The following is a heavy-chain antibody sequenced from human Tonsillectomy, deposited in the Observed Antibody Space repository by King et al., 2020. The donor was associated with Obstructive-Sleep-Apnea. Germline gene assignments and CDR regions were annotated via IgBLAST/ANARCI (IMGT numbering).Heavy chain of an antibody. V-gene: IGHV3-49*03. CDR2: IRSRTYGGTA. J-gene: IGHJ4*02. CDR1: GFTFGDYA. Sequence: DVQLVESGGGLVQPGRSLRLSCSASGFTFGDYAMGWFRQAPGKGLEWVGLIRSRTYGGTAEYAAFVKGRLTISRDDSKSIAYLQMKGLKTEDTAVYFCTRGGAYVAPFDYWGQGTLVTVSS. CDR3: TRGGAYVAPFDY. D-gene: IGHD3-16*01.